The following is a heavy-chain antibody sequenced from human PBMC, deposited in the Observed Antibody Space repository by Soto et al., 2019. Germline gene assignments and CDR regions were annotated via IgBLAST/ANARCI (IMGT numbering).Heavy chain of an antibody. V-gene: IGHV1-18*01. CDR1: GYTFTSYG. J-gene: IGHJ6*03. D-gene: IGHD3-9*01. CDR2: ISAYNGNT. Sequence: ASVKVSCKASGYTFTSYGISWVRQAPGQGLEWMGWISAYNGNTNYAQKLQGRVTMTTDTSTSTAYMELRSLRSDDTAVYYCARVGDDILTGYLYYYYYYMDVWGKGTTVTVSS. CDR3: ARVGDDILTGYLYYYYYYMDV.